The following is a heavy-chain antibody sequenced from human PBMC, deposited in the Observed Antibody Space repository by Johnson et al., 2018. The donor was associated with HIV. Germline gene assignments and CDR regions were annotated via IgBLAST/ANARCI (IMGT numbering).Heavy chain of an antibody. J-gene: IGHJ3*02. Sequence: QVQLVESGGGLVQPGGSLRLSCAASGFTFSSYWMSWVRQAPGKGLEWVAVISYDGSNKYYADSVKGRFTISRDNSKNTLYLQMNSLRAEDTAVYYCARGGYYYDSYDAFDIWGQVTMVTVSS. CDR2: ISYDGSNK. V-gene: IGHV3-30*03. D-gene: IGHD3-22*01. CDR1: GFTFSSYW. CDR3: ARGGYYYDSYDAFDI.